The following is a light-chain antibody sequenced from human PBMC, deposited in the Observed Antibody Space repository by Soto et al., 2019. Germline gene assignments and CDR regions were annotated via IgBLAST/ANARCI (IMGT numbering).Light chain of an antibody. Sequence: EIVMTQSPATLSLSPGERATLSCRASQSVSSNLAWYQQKPGQAPRLLIYGASTTATGIPARFSGSGSGTEFTLTISSLQSEDFAVYYCQQYNNWPPWTFGQGTKVEIK. CDR1: QSVSSN. CDR3: QQYNNWPPWT. V-gene: IGKV3-15*01. J-gene: IGKJ1*01. CDR2: GAS.